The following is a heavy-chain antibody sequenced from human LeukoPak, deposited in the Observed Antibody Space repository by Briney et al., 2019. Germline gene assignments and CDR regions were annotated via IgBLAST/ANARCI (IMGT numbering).Heavy chain of an antibody. Sequence: PSETLSLTCTVSGDSINSYYWSWIRQPPGKGVEWGGYVYYSGSTNYNPSLKSRVTISVDTSKNQFSLKVTSVTAADTAVYYCARTSNWFDYWGQGTLVTVSS. J-gene: IGHJ4*02. D-gene: IGHD1-1*01. CDR3: ARTSNWFDY. CDR2: VYYSGST. V-gene: IGHV4-59*01. CDR1: GDSINSYY.